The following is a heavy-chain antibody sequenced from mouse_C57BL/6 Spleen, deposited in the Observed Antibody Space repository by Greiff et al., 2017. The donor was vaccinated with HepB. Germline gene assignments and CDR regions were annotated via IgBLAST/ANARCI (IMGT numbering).Heavy chain of an antibody. D-gene: IGHD6-1*01. Sequence: EVMLVESGGGLVQPKGSLKLSCAASGFSFNTYAMNWVRQAPGKGLEWVARIRSKSNNYATYYADSVKDRFTISRDDSESMLYLQMNNLKTEDTAMYYCVRHASYEYYFDYWGQGTTLTVSS. V-gene: IGHV10-1*01. CDR1: GFSFNTYA. CDR3: VRHASYEYYFDY. CDR2: IRSKSNNYAT. J-gene: IGHJ2*01.